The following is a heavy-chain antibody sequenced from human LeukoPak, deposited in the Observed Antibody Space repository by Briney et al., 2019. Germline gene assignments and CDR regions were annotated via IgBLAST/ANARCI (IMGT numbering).Heavy chain of an antibody. CDR3: ARDLVTMVRGMDWFDP. CDR1: GGSISSYY. CDR2: IYTSGST. D-gene: IGHD3-10*01. V-gene: IGHV4-4*07. Sequence: SETLSLTCTVSGGSISSYYWSWIRQPAGKGLEWIGRIYTSGSTNYNPSLKGRVTMSVDTSKNQLSLKLSSVTAADTAVYYCARDLVTMVRGMDWFDPWGQGALVTVSS. J-gene: IGHJ5*02.